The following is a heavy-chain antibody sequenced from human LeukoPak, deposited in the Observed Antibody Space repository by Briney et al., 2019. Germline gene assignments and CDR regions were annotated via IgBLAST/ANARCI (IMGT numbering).Heavy chain of an antibody. CDR1: GYTFTGYY. D-gene: IGHD2-2*01. Sequence: GSVKVSCKASGYTFTGYYMHWVRQAPGQGLEGMGWINPNSGGTNYAHKFQGRVTMTRDTSISTAYMELSRLRSDDTAVYYCATLGHCSSTSCYYRLYYYMDVWGKGTTVTVSS. J-gene: IGHJ6*03. CDR3: ATLGHCSSTSCYYRLYYYMDV. V-gene: IGHV1-2*02. CDR2: INPNSGGT.